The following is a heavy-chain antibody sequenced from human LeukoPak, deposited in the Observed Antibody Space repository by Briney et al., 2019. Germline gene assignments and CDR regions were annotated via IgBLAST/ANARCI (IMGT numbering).Heavy chain of an antibody. CDR1: GFTFSSYA. V-gene: IGHV3-23*01. CDR2: ISGSGGST. J-gene: IGHJ4*02. CDR3: AKDPGYSSYPVGDY. Sequence: RGSLGLSCAASGFTFSSYAMSWVRQAPGKGLEWVSAISGSGGSTYYADSVKGRFTISRDNSKNTLYLQMNSLRAEDTAVYYCAKDPGYSSYPVGDYWGQGTLVTVSS. D-gene: IGHD6-13*01.